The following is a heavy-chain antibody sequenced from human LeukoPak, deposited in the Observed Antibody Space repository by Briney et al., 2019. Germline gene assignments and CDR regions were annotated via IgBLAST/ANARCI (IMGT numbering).Heavy chain of an antibody. CDR2: MSYNSDTI. Sequence: GRSLRLPCAASGFTFDDYAMHWVRQAPGKGLEWVSGMSYNSDTIAYADSVKGRFTISRDNAKNSLYLQMNSLRAEDTALYYCAKDYCGGDCYSGWYFDLWGRGTLVTVSS. D-gene: IGHD2-21*02. J-gene: IGHJ2*01. V-gene: IGHV3-9*01. CDR3: AKDYCGGDCYSGWYFDL. CDR1: GFTFDDYA.